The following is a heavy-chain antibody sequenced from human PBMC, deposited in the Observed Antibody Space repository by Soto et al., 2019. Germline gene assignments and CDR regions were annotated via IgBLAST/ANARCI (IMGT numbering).Heavy chain of an antibody. CDR2: VSNLAYGETT. CDR3: ARETFTSMFSYDGIDV. D-gene: IGHD3-10*02. V-gene: IGHV3-49*03. CDR1: GFTFGDYA. J-gene: IGHJ6*02. Sequence: GGSLRLSWTTSGFTFGDYAMSWFRLAPGKGLEWVGIVSNLAYGETTAYAASVRGSFTISSANSTRIAYLQMNSLKSEATDDYYCARETFTSMFSYDGIDVWG.